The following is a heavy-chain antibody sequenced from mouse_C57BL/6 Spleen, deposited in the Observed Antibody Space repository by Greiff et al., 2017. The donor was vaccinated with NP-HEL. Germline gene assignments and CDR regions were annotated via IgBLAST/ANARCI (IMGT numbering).Heavy chain of an antibody. CDR3: ATYYFAY. D-gene: IGHD1-1*01. V-gene: IGHV1-54*01. CDR2: INPGSGGT. CDR1: GYAFTNYL. J-gene: IGHJ3*01. Sequence: VQLQESGAELVRPGTSVKVSCKASGYAFTNYLIEWVKQRPGQGLEWIGVINPGSGGTNYNEKFKGKATLTADKSSSTAYMQLSSLTSEDSAVYFCATYYFAYWGQGTLVTVSA.